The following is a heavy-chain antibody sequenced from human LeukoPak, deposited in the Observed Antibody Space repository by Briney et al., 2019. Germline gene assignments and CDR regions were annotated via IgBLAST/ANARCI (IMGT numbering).Heavy chain of an antibody. CDR2: IIPIFGTA. J-gene: IGHJ4*02. D-gene: IGHD3-3*01. CDR3: ARDKGLRFLEWLLTD. V-gene: IGHV1-69*05. Sequence: SVKVSCKASGGTFSSYAISWVRQAPGQGLEWMGGIIPIFGTANYAQKFQGRVTITTDESTSTAYMELSNLRSEDTAVYYCARDKGLRFLEWLLTDWGQGTLVTVSS. CDR1: GGTFSSYA.